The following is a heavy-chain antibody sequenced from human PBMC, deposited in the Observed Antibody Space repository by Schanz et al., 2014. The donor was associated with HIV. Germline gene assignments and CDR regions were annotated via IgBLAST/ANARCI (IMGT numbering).Heavy chain of an antibody. CDR3: ARERMAAGGLDV. CDR2: INTSGGGT. D-gene: IGHD2-15*01. V-gene: IGHV1-46*01. Sequence: QVQLVQSGTEVAQPGASVKVSCKASGYSFTSYFIHWVRQAPGQGLEWVGVINTSGGGTSDALQGRVAFTRDTSTNTVYMDLRNMRFADSGVYYCARERMAAGGLDVWGQGTTVTVSS. CDR1: GYSFTSYF. J-gene: IGHJ6*02.